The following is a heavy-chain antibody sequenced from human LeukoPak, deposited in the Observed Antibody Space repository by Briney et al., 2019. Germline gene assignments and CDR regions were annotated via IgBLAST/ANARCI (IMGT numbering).Heavy chain of an antibody. Sequence: ASVKVSCKASGYTFTSYGISWVRQAPGQGLEWMGWISAYNGNTNYAQKLQGRVTMTTDTSTSTAYMELRSLRSDDTAVYYCARNDSMVRGGYYYYGMDVWGQGTTVTVSS. J-gene: IGHJ6*02. V-gene: IGHV1-18*01. CDR3: ARNDSMVRGGYYYYGMDV. CDR1: GYTFTSYG. CDR2: ISAYNGNT. D-gene: IGHD3-10*01.